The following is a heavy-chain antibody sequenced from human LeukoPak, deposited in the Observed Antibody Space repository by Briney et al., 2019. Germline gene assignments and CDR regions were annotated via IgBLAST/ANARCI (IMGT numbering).Heavy chain of an antibody. CDR3: ARSYYTTSEGFSYYWFDP. V-gene: IGHV3-30-3*01. CDR1: GFTFSSYA. Sequence: GGSLRLSCAASGFTFSSYAMHWVRQAPGKGLEWVAVISYDGSNKYYADSVKGRFTISRDNSKNTLYLQMNSLRAEDTAVYYCARSYYTTSEGFSYYWFDPWGQGILVTVSS. D-gene: IGHD3-3*01. J-gene: IGHJ5*02. CDR2: ISYDGSNK.